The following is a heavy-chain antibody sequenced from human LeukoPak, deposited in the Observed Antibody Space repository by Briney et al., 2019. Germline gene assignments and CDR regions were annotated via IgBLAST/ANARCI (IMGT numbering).Heavy chain of an antibody. CDR2: ISSRSSYI. CDR3: ARGAHDYSSY. V-gene: IGHV3-21*01. J-gene: IGHJ4*02. Sequence: SGGSLRLSCAASGFTLSSYSMNWVRQAPGKGLEWVSSISSRSSYIYYADSVKGRFTISRDNAKNSLYLQMDSLRAEDTAVYYCARGAHDYSSYWGQGTLVTVSS. CDR1: GFTLSSYS. D-gene: IGHD5-12*01.